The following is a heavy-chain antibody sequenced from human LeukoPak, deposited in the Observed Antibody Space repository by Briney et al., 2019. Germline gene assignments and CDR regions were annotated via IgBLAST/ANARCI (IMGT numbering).Heavy chain of an antibody. Sequence: SEALSLTCTVSGGSINSYYWSWIRQPAGKGLEWIGRIYTSGSTNYNPSLKSRVTMSIDTSKNQVSLKLSSVTAADTAVYYCARDPFYHTYYSDGSDVDIWGQGTLVIVSS. CDR2: IYTSGST. CDR3: ARDPFYHTYYSDGSDVDI. V-gene: IGHV4-4*07. CDR1: GGSINSYY. D-gene: IGHD3-22*01. J-gene: IGHJ3*02.